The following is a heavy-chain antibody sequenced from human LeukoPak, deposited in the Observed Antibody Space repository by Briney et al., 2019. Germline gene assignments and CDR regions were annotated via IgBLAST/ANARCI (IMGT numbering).Heavy chain of an antibody. D-gene: IGHD2-15*01. CDR2: IYYSGST. CDR3: ASSVVVAATPYFDY. V-gene: IGHV4-59*02. J-gene: IGHJ4*02. CDR1: GGSVNSYY. Sequence: SETLSLTCTVSGGSVNSYYLSWIRQPAGKTLEWIGRIYYSGSTNYNPSLKSRVTISVDTSKNQFSLKLSSVTAADTAVYYCASSVVVAATPYFDYWGQGTLVTVSS.